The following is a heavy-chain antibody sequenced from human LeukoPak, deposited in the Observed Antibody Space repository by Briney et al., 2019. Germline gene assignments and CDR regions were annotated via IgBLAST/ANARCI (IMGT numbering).Heavy chain of an antibody. CDR1: GFTFSDYY. CDR3: ARDLGPDGCLAFDI. CDR2: ISSSGSTI. D-gene: IGHD5-24*01. J-gene: IGHJ3*02. Sequence: GGSLRLSCAASGFTFSDYYMSWIRQAPGKGLEWVSYISSSGSTIYYADSVKGRFTISRDNAENSLYLQMNSLRAEDTAVYYCARDLGPDGCLAFDIWGQGTMVTVSS. V-gene: IGHV3-11*04.